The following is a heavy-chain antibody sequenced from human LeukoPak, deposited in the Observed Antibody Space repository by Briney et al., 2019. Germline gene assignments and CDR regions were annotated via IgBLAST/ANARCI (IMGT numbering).Heavy chain of an antibody. V-gene: IGHV4-31*11. J-gene: IGHJ4*02. CDR1: GASIGSGGYY. CDR3: ARLVEYQLPFDH. CDR2: IYDTGNT. Sequence: SETLSLTCAVSGASIGSGGYYWSWIRQHPGKGLEWIGYIYDTGNTYYNPSLRSRLTMSIDASKNQFSLKLTSVSAADTAVYYCARLVEYQLPFDHWGQGTLVTVSS. D-gene: IGHD1-1*01.